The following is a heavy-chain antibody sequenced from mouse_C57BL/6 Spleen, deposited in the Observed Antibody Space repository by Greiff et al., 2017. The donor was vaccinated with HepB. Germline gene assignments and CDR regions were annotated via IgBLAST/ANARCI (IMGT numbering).Heavy chain of an antibody. V-gene: IGHV10-1*01. CDR1: GFSFNTYA. J-gene: IGHJ1*03. CDR3: VRERGLLPHWYFDV. D-gene: IGHD2-3*01. Sequence: EVQGVESGGGLVQPKGSLKLSCAASGFSFNTYAMNWVRQAPGKGLEWVARIRSKSNNYATYYADSVKDRFTISRDDSESMLYLQMNNLKTEDTAMYYCVRERGLLPHWYFDVWGTGTTVTVSS. CDR2: IRSKSNNYAT.